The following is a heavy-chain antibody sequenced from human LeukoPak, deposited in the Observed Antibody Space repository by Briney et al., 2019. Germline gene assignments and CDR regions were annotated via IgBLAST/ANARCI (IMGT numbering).Heavy chain of an antibody. CDR3: AREYPADAFDI. Sequence: ASVKVSCKASGYTFTSYDINWVRQATGQGLEWMGWMNPNSGNTGYAQKFQGRVTMTRNTSISIPCMEMSSLRSDDTPVYYCAREYPADAFDIWGQGTMVTVXX. J-gene: IGHJ3*02. CDR1: GYTFTSYD. CDR2: MNPNSGNT. D-gene: IGHD2/OR15-2a*01. V-gene: IGHV1-8*01.